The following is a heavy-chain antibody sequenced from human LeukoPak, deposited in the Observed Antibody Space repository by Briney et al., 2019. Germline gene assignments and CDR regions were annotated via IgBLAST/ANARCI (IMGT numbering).Heavy chain of an antibody. V-gene: IGHV4-59*01. J-gene: IGHJ6*03. D-gene: IGHD5-18*01. CDR3: ARQVDTAMIYYYMDV. Sequence: SETLSLTCTVSGGSISSYYWSWIRQPPGKGLEWIGYTYYTGSTNYNPSLKSRVTISVDTSKNQFSLKLSSVTAADTAVYYCARQVDTAMIYYYMDVWGKGTTVTVSS. CDR2: TYYTGST. CDR1: GGSISSYY.